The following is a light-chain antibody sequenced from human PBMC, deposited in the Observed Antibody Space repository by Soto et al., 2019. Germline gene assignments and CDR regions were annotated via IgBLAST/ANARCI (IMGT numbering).Light chain of an antibody. Sequence: QSALTQPASGSGSPGQSITISCTGTSSDVGSYNIVSWYQQHPGKAPKLMIYEVSKRPSGVSNRFSGSNSGNTASLTISGLQAEDEADYYCCSYAGSSTGVFGGGTKQTVL. V-gene: IGLV2-23*02. CDR2: EVS. CDR3: CSYAGSSTGV. J-gene: IGLJ3*02. CDR1: SSDVGSYNI.